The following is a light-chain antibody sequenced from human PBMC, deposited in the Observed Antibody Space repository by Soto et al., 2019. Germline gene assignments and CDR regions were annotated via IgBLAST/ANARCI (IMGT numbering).Light chain of an antibody. V-gene: IGKV3-11*01. CDR2: DAS. CDR1: QSVSSY. Sequence: EIVLTQSPATLSLSPGERATLSRRASQSVSSYLAWYQQKPGQAPGLLIYDASNRATGIPDRLSGSGSGTDFNLTISSLDPEDFAVYYCQKRSNWPITCGQGTRLEIK. CDR3: QKRSNWPIT. J-gene: IGKJ5*01.